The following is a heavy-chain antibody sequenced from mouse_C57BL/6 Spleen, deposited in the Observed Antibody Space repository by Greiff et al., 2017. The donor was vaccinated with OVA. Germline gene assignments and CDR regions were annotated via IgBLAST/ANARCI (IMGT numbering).Heavy chain of an antibody. V-gene: IGHV5-4*01. Sequence: EVQVVESGGGLVKPGGSLKLSCAASGFTFSSYAMSWVRQTPEKRLELVATISDGGSYTSYPDNVKGRFTISTDNAKNNLYLQMSHLKSEDTAMYYCASGEAMDYWGQGTSVTVSS. J-gene: IGHJ4*01. CDR1: GFTFSSYA. CDR2: ISDGGSYT. CDR3: ASGEAMDY.